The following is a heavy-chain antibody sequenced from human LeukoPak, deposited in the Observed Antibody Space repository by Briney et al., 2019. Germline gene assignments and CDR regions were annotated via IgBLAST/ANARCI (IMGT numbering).Heavy chain of an antibody. V-gene: IGHV3-21*01. J-gene: IGHJ4*02. CDR1: GFTLSSYS. CDR2: ISSSSSYI. D-gene: IGHD3-22*01. Sequence: GGSLRLSCAASGFTLSSYSMNWVRPAPGKGLEWVSSISSSSSYIYYADSVKGRFTISRDNAKNSLYLQMNSLRAEDTAVYYCARAPAYYYDSSGLNWGQGTLVTVSS. CDR3: ARAPAYYYDSSGLN.